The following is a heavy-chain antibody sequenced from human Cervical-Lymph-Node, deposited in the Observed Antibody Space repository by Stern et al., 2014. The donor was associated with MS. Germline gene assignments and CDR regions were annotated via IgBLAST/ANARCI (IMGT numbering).Heavy chain of an antibody. CDR3: ARDKIHAFDY. D-gene: IGHD2-8*01. J-gene: IGHJ4*02. CDR1: GYTFTSYG. Sequence: QVQLVESGTEVKKPWDSLFVSCNVSGYTFTSYGFCWGRQAPGPGLERVGIISADSGRTTYAQNSRDRITLITDNTTENAYIAIRALRSEYSAVYYCARDKIHAFDYWGQGTLVSVSS. CDR2: ISADSGRT. V-gene: IGHV1-18*01.